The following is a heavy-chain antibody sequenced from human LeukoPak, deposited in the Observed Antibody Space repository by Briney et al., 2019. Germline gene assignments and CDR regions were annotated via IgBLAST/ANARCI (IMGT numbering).Heavy chain of an antibody. J-gene: IGHJ4*02. D-gene: IGHD6-13*01. CDR2: ISGDGTYT. V-gene: IGHV3-23*01. Sequence: GGSLRLSCAASGFTFSSYSMNWVRQAPGKGLEWVSAISGDGTYTYYTDSVKGRFTTSRDNSKNTLYLQMNSLRAEDTAIYYCAKNAATGKAYYDYWGQGTLLTVSS. CDR3: AKNAATGKAYYDY. CDR1: GFTFSSYS.